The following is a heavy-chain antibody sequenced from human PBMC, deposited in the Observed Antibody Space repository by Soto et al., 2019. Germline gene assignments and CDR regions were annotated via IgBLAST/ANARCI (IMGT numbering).Heavy chain of an antibody. CDR2: IDYSGST. CDR3: ARHVSVSGYEYYFDK. J-gene: IGHJ4*02. D-gene: IGHD5-12*01. CDR1: GGSISSRSYY. V-gene: IGHV4-39*01. Sequence: QLQLQESGPGLVKPSETLSLTCTVSGGSISSRSYYWGWIRQPPGKGLEWFGGIDYSGSTYSNPSRESPVAMSVATFRTQCSLMLASVTAADAAVYYGARHVSVSGYEYYFDKWGQGTLFTVSS.